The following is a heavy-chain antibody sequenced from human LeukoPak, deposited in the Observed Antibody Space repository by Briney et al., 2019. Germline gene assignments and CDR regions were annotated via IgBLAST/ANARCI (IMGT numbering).Heavy chain of an antibody. CDR1: GGSLIVNS. J-gene: IGHJ4*02. D-gene: IGHD1-26*01. CDR3: ARVGSPFSGSYGGYYFDS. CDR2: FYTGGDT. V-gene: IGHV4-4*07. Sequence: PSETLSLTGTVLGGSLIVNSWGGFRRPPGKGLEGFGRFYTGGDTTYTPPLTSRVTVSVDTSKNRFSLKLSSVTAADTAVYYCARVGSPFSGSYGGYYFDSGGQGTLVTVPS.